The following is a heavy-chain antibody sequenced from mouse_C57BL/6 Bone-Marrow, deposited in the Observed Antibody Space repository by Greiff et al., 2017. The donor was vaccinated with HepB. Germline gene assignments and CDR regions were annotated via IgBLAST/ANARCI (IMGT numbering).Heavy chain of an antibody. Sequence: VQLQQPGAELVKPGASVKVSCKASGYTFTSYWMHWVKQRPGQGLEWIGRIHPSDSDTNYNQKFKGKATLTVDKSSSTAYMQLSSLTYEDSAVYYCARGVTTERYFDVWGTGTTVTVSS. D-gene: IGHD1-1*01. V-gene: IGHV1-74*01. CDR2: IHPSDSDT. J-gene: IGHJ1*03. CDR1: GYTFTSYW. CDR3: ARGVTTERYFDV.